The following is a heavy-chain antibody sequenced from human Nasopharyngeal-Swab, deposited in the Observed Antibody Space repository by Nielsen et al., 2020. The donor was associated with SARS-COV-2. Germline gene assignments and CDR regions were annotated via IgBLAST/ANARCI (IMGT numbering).Heavy chain of an antibody. Sequence: SETLSLTCTVSGVSISSCSYYWVWIRQPPGKGLVWVGSIYYSGSTYYNPSLKSRVTISEDTSKNQFSLKMSTVTAADTAVYYCARVWVDIVATIGAQSFDYWGQGTLVTVSS. CDR1: GVSISSCSYY. CDR2: IYYSGST. CDR3: ARVWVDIVATIGAQSFDY. V-gene: IGHV4-39*07. J-gene: IGHJ4*02. D-gene: IGHD5-12*01.